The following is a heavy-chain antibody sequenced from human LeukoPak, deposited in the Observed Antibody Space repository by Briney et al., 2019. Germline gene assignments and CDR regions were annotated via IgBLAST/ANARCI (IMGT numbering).Heavy chain of an antibody. D-gene: IGHD3-10*01. Sequence: SETLSLTCTVSGGSISSSSYYWGWIRQPPGKGLEWIGSIYYSGSTYYNPSLKSRVTISVDTSKNQFSLKLSSVTAADTAVYYCARGTNYGSGREGSRGNFYGPNWFDPWGQGTLVTVSS. V-gene: IGHV4-39*07. CDR2: IYYSGST. CDR1: GGSISSSSYY. CDR3: ARGTNYGSGREGSRGNFYGPNWFDP. J-gene: IGHJ5*02.